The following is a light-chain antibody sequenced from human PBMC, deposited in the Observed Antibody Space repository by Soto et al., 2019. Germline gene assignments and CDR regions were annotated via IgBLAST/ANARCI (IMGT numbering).Light chain of an antibody. CDR3: QQYGSSPLT. CDR2: GAS. V-gene: IGKV3-20*01. J-gene: IGKJ4*01. Sequence: EIVLTQSPGTLSLSPGERATLSCRASQSVSSSYLAWYQQKPGQAPRLLIHGASSRATGIPDRFSGSGSGTDFTLTIRRLEPEDLAVYYCQQYGSSPLTFGGGTKVDIK. CDR1: QSVSSSY.